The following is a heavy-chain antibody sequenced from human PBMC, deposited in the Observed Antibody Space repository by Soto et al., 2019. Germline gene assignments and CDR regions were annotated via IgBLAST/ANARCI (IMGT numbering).Heavy chain of an antibody. CDR3: ARVNWDDAFDI. CDR1: GGSFSGYY. CDR2: INHSGST. J-gene: IGHJ3*02. V-gene: IGHV4-34*01. Sequence: QVQLQQWGAGLLKPSETLSLTCAVYGGSFSGYYWSWIRQPPGKVLEWIGEINHSGSTNYNPSLKSRVTISVDTSKKQFSLKLSSVTAADTAVYYCARVNWDDAFDIWGQGTMVTVSS. D-gene: IGHD7-27*01.